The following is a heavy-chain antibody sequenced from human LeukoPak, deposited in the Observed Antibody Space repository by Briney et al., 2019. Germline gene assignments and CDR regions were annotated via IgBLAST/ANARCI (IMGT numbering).Heavy chain of an antibody. CDR2: ISYDGSNK. J-gene: IGHJ4*02. CDR1: GFTFSSYG. V-gene: IGHV3-30*18. Sequence: GGSLRLSCAASGFTFSSYGMHWVRQAPGKGLEWVTVISYDGSNKYYADSVKGRFTISRDNSKNTLYLQMNSLRAEDTAVYYCAKGDYYDSSGYLDYWGQGTLVTVSS. D-gene: IGHD3-22*01. CDR3: AKGDYYDSSGYLDY.